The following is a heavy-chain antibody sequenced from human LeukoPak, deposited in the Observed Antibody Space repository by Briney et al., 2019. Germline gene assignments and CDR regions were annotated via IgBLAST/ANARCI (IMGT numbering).Heavy chain of an antibody. CDR1: GGSISSNNW. V-gene: IGHV4-4*02. CDR3: ARAGDGSGSYDNADYDY. D-gene: IGHD3-10*01. J-gene: IGHJ4*02. CDR2: MYHSGNT. Sequence: SETLSRACAVFGGSISSNNWWSCVRQPPRKGLEWIGEMYHSGNTNYNPSLKSRVTMSIDTSKNQFSLNLSSVTAADTAVYYCARAGDGSGSYDNADYDYWGQGTLVTVSS.